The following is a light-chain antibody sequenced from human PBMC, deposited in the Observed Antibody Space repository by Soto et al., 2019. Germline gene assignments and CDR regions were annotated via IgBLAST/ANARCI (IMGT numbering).Light chain of an antibody. J-gene: IGKJ5*01. V-gene: IGKV3-15*01. CDR2: GAS. Sequence: EIVMTQSPDTLSVSPGARATLSCRASQSISINLAWYHQKPGQAPRLLIYGASARATGIPARFSGSGSVTEFTLTISSLQSKDFAVYYCQQYNSWPPITFGQGTRLEI. CDR1: QSISIN. CDR3: QQYNSWPPIT.